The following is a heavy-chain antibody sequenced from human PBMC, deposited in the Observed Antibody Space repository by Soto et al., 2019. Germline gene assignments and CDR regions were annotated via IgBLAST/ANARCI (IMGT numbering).Heavy chain of an antibody. CDR1: GGSISSSSYY. CDR3: ARLTTYYYDRGAFDI. J-gene: IGHJ3*02. V-gene: IGHV4-39*01. CDR2: IYYSGST. Sequence: SETLSLTCTVSGGSISSSSYYWGWIRQPPGKGLEWIGSIYYSGSTYYNPSLKSRVTISVDTSKNQFSLKLSSVTAADTAVYYCARLTTYYYDRGAFDIWGQGTMVT. D-gene: IGHD3-22*01.